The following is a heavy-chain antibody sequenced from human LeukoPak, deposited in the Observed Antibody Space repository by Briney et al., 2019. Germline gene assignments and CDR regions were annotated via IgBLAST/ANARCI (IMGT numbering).Heavy chain of an antibody. CDR1: GFTFSSYS. V-gene: IGHV3-48*04. Sequence: GGSLRLSCAASGFTFSSYSMNWVRQAPGKGLEWVSYISSSSSTIYYADSVKGRFTISRDNAKNSLYLQMNSLRAEDTAVYYCARGIIDYDSSGTADYWGQGTLVTVSS. CDR3: ARGIIDYDSSGTADY. CDR2: ISSSSSTI. D-gene: IGHD3-22*01. J-gene: IGHJ4*02.